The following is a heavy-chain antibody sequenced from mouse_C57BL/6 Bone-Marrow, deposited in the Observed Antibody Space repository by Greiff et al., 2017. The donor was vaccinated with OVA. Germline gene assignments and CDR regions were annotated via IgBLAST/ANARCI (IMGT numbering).Heavy chain of an antibody. V-gene: IGHV2-5*01. CDR2: IWRGGST. CDR1: GFSLTSYG. J-gene: IGHJ4*01. Sequence: VHLVESGPGLVQPSQSLSITCTVSGFSLTSYGVHWVRQSPGQGLEWLGVIWRGGSTAYNAAFMSRLSITKDNSKSQVFFKMNGLRADDTAIYDCAKKGGSYVLYYAMDYWGQGTSVTVSS. D-gene: IGHD1-1*02. CDR3: AKKGGSYVLYYAMDY.